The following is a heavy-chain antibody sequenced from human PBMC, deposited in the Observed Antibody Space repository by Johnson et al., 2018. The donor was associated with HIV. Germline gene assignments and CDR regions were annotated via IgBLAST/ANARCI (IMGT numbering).Heavy chain of an antibody. D-gene: IGHD6-13*01. CDR2: ISGSGGST. Sequence: VQLVESGGGLVKPGGSLRLSCAASGFTFSNYAMSWVRQALGQGLEWVSAISGSGGSTYYADYVKGRFTISRDNSKNTLYLQMNGLRAEDTAVYYFAKGSGSSWYIGAFDIWGQGTMVTVSS. J-gene: IGHJ3*02. V-gene: IGHV3-23*04. CDR1: GFTFSNYA. CDR3: AKGSGSSWYIGAFDI.